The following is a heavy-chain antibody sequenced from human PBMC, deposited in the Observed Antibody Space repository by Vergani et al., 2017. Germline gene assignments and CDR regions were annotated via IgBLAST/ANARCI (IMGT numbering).Heavy chain of an antibody. J-gene: IGHJ4*02. D-gene: IGHD6-19*01. CDR3: ARQRPGSGWSPGDFDD. CDR1: ADYISSGSYY. V-gene: IGHV4-39*01. Sequence: QLQLQQSGPGLVKPSETLFLTCTVSADYISSGSYYLGWIRQPPGKSLEWIGSIYYSGLTYYNPSLKSRVAIYVDTSKNQFSLKVTSVTAADTAVYFCARQRPGSGWSPGDFDDWGQGILVTVSS. CDR2: IYYSGLT.